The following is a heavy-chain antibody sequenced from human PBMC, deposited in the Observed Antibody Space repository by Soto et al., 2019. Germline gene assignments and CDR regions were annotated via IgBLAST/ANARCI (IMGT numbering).Heavy chain of an antibody. CDR1: GGSISSGGYS. CDR2: MYHSGST. J-gene: IGHJ4*02. V-gene: IGHV4-30-2*01. CDR3: ARVPDY. Sequence: QLQLQESGSGLVKPSQNLSLTCAVSGGSISSGGYSWRWLRQPPGKGLEWIGYMYHSGSTYYNPSLKSRVTITIDRPNNQFSLKLGSVTAADTAVYYGARVPDYWGKGSLVTVSS.